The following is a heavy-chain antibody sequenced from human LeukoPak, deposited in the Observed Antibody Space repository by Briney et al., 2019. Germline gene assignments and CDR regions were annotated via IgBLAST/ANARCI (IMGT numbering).Heavy chain of an antibody. CDR3: ARGPGALYYDILTGYYGFDY. D-gene: IGHD3-9*01. Sequence: SETLSLTCAVYGGSFSGYYWSWIRQPPGKGLEWIGEINHSGSTNYNPSLKSRVTISFDTSKNQFSLKLSSVTAADTAVYYCARGPGALYYDILTGYYGFDYWGQGTLVTVSS. J-gene: IGHJ4*02. V-gene: IGHV4-34*01. CDR2: INHSGST. CDR1: GGSFSGYY.